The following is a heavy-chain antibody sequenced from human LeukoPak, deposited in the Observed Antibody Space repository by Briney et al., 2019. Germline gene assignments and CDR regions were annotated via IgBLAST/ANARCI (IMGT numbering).Heavy chain of an antibody. CDR3: ARFSRITPGDWGDAFDI. CDR2: IDDGGNT. CDR1: SGSFSNYF. Sequence: SETLSLTCSVYSGSFSNYFWSWIRQPPGKGPERIGEIDDGGNTNYNPSLMSRVIVSMEKSKKQFSLVMRSVTAADTAVYYCARFSRITPGDWGDAFDIWSQGTTVIVSS. D-gene: IGHD2-21*02. V-gene: IGHV4-34*01. J-gene: IGHJ3*02.